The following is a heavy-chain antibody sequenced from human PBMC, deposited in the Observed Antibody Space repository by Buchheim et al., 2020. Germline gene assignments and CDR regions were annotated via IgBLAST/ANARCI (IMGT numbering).Heavy chain of an antibody. CDR3: ARADSKWEGLGS. D-gene: IGHD1-26*01. Sequence: QVKLQESGPGLVQPSGTLSLICAVSGDSISRSKSWNWVRQPPGRGLEWIGEIYFGGRTNYNPSLKSRIMISVDESKNHFSLNLTSVTVADTAVYYCARADSKWEGLGSWGQGTL. J-gene: IGHJ5*02. CDR1: GDSISRSKS. CDR2: IYFGGRT. V-gene: IGHV4-4*02.